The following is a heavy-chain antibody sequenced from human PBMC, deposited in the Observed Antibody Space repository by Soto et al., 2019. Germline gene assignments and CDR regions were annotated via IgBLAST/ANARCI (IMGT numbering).Heavy chain of an antibody. D-gene: IGHD2-15*01. Sequence: GGSLRLSCAASGFTFSSYAMSWVRQAPGKGLEWVSAISGSGGNPYYADSVKGRFTISRDNSKNTLSLQMNSLRAEDTAVYYCAKDAPQRIVEEGYFDYWGQGTLVTVSS. V-gene: IGHV3-23*01. CDR2: ISGSGGNP. J-gene: IGHJ4*02. CDR1: GFTFSSYA. CDR3: AKDAPQRIVEEGYFDY.